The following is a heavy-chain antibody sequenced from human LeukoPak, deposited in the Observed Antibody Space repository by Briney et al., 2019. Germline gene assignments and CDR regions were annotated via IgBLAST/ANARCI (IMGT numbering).Heavy chain of an antibody. V-gene: IGHV1-69*06. CDR3: ASCAMSSGDYYYMDV. CDR1: GGTFSSYA. D-gene: IGHD2-21*01. J-gene: IGHJ6*03. CDR2: IIPIFGTA. Sequence: SVKVSCKASGGTFSSYAISWVRQAPGQGLEWMGGIIPIFGTANYAQKFQGRVTITADKSTSTAYMELSSLRSEDTAVYYCASCAMSSGDYYYMDVWGKGTTVTVSS.